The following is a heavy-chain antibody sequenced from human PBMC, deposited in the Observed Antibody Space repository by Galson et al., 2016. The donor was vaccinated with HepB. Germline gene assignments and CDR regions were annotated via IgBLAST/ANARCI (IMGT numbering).Heavy chain of an antibody. CDR3: AKETSYTSALDH. CDR1: GFPFSSFA. CDR2: ISGYGDST. Sequence: SLRLSCAASGFPFSSFAMTWVRQAPGKGLEWVSTISGYGDSTNYADSVKGRFTISRDNSRDTLYLQRNSLRGEETAVYYCAKETSYTSALDHWGQGSLVTVSS. J-gene: IGHJ4*02. D-gene: IGHD6-19*01. V-gene: IGHV3-23*01.